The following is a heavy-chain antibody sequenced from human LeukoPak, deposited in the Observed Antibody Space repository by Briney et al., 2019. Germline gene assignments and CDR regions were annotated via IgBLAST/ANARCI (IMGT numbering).Heavy chain of an antibody. J-gene: IGHJ3*02. CDR2: IKSKTDGGTT. D-gene: IGHD1-26*01. CDR1: GFTFSSYA. CDR3: TTDLWVEGAFDI. Sequence: PGGSLRLSCAASGFTFSSYAMHWVRQAPGKGLEWVGRIKSKTDGGTTDYAALVKGRFTISRDDSKNTLYLQMNSLKTEDTAVYYCTTDLWVEGAFDIWGQGTMVTVSS. V-gene: IGHV3-15*01.